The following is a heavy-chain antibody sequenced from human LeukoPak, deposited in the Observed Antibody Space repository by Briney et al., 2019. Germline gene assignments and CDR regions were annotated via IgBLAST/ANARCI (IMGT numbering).Heavy chain of an antibody. V-gene: IGHV1-69*06. CDR2: IIPIFGTA. CDR1: GGTFSGYA. J-gene: IGHJ4*02. Sequence: ASVKVSCKASGGTFSGYAISWVRQAPGQGLEWMGGIIPIFGTANYAQKFQGRVTITADKSTGTAYMELSSLRSEDTAVYYCASGDYDYVWGSYRDVDYWGQGTLVTVSS. CDR3: ASGDYDYVWGSYRDVDY. D-gene: IGHD3-16*02.